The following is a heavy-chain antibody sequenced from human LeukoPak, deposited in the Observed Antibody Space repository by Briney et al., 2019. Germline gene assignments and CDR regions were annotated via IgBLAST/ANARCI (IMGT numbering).Heavy chain of an antibody. J-gene: IGHJ3*01. Sequence: GGSLRLSCVGSGFTFSTYWMSWVRQAPGKGLEWVANIKEDGSEKHFVGAVEGRFTISRDNAKNSLYLQMNSLRAEDTAVYYCARKGGTRDAFDFWGQGTMVTVSS. CDR1: GFTFSTYW. CDR3: ARKGGTRDAFDF. CDR2: IKEDGSEK. D-gene: IGHD3-16*01. V-gene: IGHV3-7*01.